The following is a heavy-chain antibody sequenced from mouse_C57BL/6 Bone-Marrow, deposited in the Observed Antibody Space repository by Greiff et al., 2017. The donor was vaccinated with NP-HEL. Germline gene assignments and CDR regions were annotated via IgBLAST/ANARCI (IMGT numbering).Heavy chain of an antibody. J-gene: IGHJ3*01. CDR1: GYTFTSYW. Sequence: VQLQQPGAELVRPGSSVKLSCKASGYTFTSYWMDWVKQRPGQGLEWIGNIYPSDSETHYNQKFKDKATLTVDKSSSTAYMQLSSLTSEDSAVYYCARSGYYGSSTESWFAYWGQGTLVTVSA. CDR3: ARSGYYGSSTESWFAY. CDR2: IYPSDSET. D-gene: IGHD1-1*01. V-gene: IGHV1-61*01.